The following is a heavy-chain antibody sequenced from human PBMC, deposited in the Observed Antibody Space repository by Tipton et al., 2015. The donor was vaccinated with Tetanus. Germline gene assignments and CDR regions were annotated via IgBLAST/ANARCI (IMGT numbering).Heavy chain of an antibody. J-gene: IGHJ4*02. Sequence: LRLSCTVSGGSISGSYWNWIRQPPGKGLEWIGYVYYNGNTHYNPALKSRVTISVDTSKNQFSLKLSSVTAADTAIYYCAREVPAAGHFDSWGQGTLVTVPS. CDR2: VYYNGNT. CDR3: AREVPAAGHFDS. V-gene: IGHV4-59*01. CDR1: GGSISGSY. D-gene: IGHD2-2*01.